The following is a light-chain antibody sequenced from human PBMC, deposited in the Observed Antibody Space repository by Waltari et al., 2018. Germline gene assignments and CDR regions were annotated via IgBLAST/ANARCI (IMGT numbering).Light chain of an antibody. CDR2: SSS. J-gene: IGKJ4*01. CDR1: QAISTY. Sequence: DTLMTQSPSSLSASVGDRVTITCRASQAISTYVNWYQQTPGMAPKLLIFSSSTLHRGVSSRFSGSGSGTEFTLTISKLQPDDFATYYCQQSYSAPLAFGGGTKLDI. CDR3: QQSYSAPLA. V-gene: IGKV1-39*01.